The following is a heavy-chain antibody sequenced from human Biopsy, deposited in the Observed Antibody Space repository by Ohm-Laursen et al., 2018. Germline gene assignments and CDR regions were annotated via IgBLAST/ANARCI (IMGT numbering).Heavy chain of an antibody. CDR3: ARDRGYYSDRTVPGYFDL. D-gene: IGHD3-22*01. J-gene: IGHJ2*01. Sequence: TLSLTSTVSGDSISGYYWSWIRQPPGKGLQWIGYVYYTGSTDYNPSLQSRVTISVDTSKNHFSLRLRSVTPADTAIYYCARDRGYYSDRTVPGYFDLWGRGTLVTVSS. CDR1: GDSISGYY. V-gene: IGHV4-59*01. CDR2: VYYTGST.